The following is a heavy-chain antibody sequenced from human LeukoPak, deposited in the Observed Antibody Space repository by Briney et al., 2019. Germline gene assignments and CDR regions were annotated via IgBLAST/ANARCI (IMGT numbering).Heavy chain of an antibody. D-gene: IGHD5-18*01. CDR2: INPSGGST. V-gene: IGHV1-46*01. CDR3: ASLGGRGYSYDNDY. J-gene: IGHJ4*02. CDR1: GFTFSSYW. Sequence: GGSLRLSCAASGFTFSSYWMHWVRQAPGQGLEWMGIINPSGGSTSYAQKFQGRVTMTRDTATSTVYMELSSLRSEDTAVYYCASLGGRGYSYDNDYWGQGTLVTVSS.